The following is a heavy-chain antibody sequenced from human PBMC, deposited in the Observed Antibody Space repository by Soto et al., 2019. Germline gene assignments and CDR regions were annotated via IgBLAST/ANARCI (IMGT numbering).Heavy chain of an antibody. CDR2: IIPIFGTA. J-gene: IGHJ6*02. CDR3: ARDAFDSSQGGMDV. V-gene: IGHV1-69*13. Sequence: ASVKVSCKASVGTFSSYAISWVRQAPGQGLEWMGGIIPIFGTANYAQKFQGRVTITADESTSTAYMELSSLRSEDTAVYYCARDAFDSSQGGMDVWGQGTTVTVSS. CDR1: VGTFSSYA. D-gene: IGHD6-13*01.